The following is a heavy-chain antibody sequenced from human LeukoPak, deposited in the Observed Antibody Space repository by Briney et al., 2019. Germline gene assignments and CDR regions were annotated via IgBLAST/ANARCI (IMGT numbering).Heavy chain of an antibody. CDR1: GGSISSSNW. Sequence: SETLSLTCAVSGGSISSSNWWSWVRQPPVKGLEWIGETYHSGSTNYNPSLKSRVTISVDKSKNQFSLNLSSVTAADTAVYYCATLSGGYDPPFDYWGQGTLVTVSS. J-gene: IGHJ4*02. CDR3: ATLSGGYDPPFDY. D-gene: IGHD5-12*01. CDR2: TYHSGST. V-gene: IGHV4-4*02.